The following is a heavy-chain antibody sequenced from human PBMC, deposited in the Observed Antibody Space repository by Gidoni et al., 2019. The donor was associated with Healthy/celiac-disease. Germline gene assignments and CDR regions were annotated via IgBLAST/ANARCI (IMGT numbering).Heavy chain of an antibody. CDR1: GFTVSSNY. D-gene: IGHD3-9*01. CDR3: ARVATNEVLRYFDWSNYYYGMDV. CDR2: IYSGGST. J-gene: IGHJ6*02. V-gene: IGHV3-53*01. Sequence: EVQLVESGGGLIQPGGSLRLSCAASGFTVSSNYMSWVRQAPGKGLEWVSVIYSGGSTYYADSVKGRFTISRDNSKNTLYLQMNSLRAEDTAVYYCARVATNEVLRYFDWSNYYYGMDVWGQGTTVTVSS.